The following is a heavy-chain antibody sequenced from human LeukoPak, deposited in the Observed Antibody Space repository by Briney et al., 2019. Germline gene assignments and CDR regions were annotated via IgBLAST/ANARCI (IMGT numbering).Heavy chain of an antibody. Sequence: ASVKVSCKAAGYTFTGYYMFWVRQAPGQGLEWMGRINPNSGGTNYAQKFQGRVTMTRDTSISTAYMELSRLRSDDTAVYYCAREETAPGTMIVGFDIWGQGTMVTVSS. CDR1: GYTFTGYY. V-gene: IGHV1-2*06. CDR2: INPNSGGT. D-gene: IGHD3-22*01. J-gene: IGHJ3*02. CDR3: AREETAPGTMIVGFDI.